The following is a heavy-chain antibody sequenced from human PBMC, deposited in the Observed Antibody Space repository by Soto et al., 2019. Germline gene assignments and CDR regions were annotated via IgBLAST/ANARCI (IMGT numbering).Heavy chain of an antibody. Sequence: AASVKVSCKASGGTFSSYAISWVRQAPGQGLEWVGGIIPIFGTANYARKFQGRVTITADESTSTAYMELSSLRSEDTAVYYCARDFFGGNYYYYGMDVWGQGTTVTVSS. D-gene: IGHD2-15*01. V-gene: IGHV1-69*13. J-gene: IGHJ6*02. CDR2: IIPIFGTA. CDR1: GGTFSSYA. CDR3: ARDFFGGNYYYYGMDV.